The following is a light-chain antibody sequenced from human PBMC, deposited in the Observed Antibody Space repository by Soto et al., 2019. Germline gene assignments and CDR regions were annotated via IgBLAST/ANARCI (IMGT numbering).Light chain of an antibody. CDR2: DAS. J-gene: IGKJ4*01. CDR3: QQRSSWPLT. Sequence: EVALTQSPATLSLSPGERATLSCKASQSISTYLAWYQQKPGQAPRLLIYDASNRATGIPARFSGSGSGTDFTLTISSLEPEDFGVYYCQQRSSWPLTFGGGTKVEI. V-gene: IGKV3-11*01. CDR1: QSISTY.